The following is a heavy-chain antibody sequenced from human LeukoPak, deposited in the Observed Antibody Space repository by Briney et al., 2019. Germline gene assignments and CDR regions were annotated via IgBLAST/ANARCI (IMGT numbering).Heavy chain of an antibody. CDR3: ARDRFTMVRGVIIGFDP. CDR2: INPNSGGT. CDR1: GYTLTGYY. J-gene: IGHJ5*02. V-gene: IGHV1-2*02. D-gene: IGHD3-10*01. Sequence: ASVKVSCKASGYTLTGYYMHWVRQAPGQGLEWMGWINPNSGGTNYAQKFQGRVTMTRDTSISTAYMELSRLRSDDTAVYYCARDRFTMVRGVIIGFDPWGQGTLVTVSS.